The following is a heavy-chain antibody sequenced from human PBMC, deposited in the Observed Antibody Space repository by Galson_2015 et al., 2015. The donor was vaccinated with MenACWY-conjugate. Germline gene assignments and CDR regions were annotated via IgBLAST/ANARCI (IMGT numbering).Heavy chain of an antibody. Sequence: SLRLSCAASGFTFSGTTMTWVRQAPGKGLVWVSRISGGGRSTNYADSVKGRFTISRDNAKNTLYLQMNSLRAEDTAVYYCARLGGNYRTTSHCDYWGQGTLVTVSS. CDR1: GFTFSGTT. D-gene: IGHD3-16*01. J-gene: IGHJ4*02. CDR3: ARLGGNYRTTSHCDY. CDR2: ISGGGRST. V-gene: IGHV3-74*01.